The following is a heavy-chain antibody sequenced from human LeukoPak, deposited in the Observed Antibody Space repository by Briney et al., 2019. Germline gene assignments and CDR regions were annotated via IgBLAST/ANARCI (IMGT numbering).Heavy chain of an antibody. D-gene: IGHD5-24*01. CDR2: IYSGGST. CDR1: GFTVSSNY. Sequence: GGSLRLSCAASGFTVSSNYMRWLRQAPGKGLEGFSLIYSGGSTYYADSVKGRFTISRDNSKNTLYLQMNSLRAEDTAVYYCAREVEMATTLSFDYCGQGTLVTVSS. J-gene: IGHJ4*02. CDR3: AREVEMATTLSFDY. V-gene: IGHV3-53*01.